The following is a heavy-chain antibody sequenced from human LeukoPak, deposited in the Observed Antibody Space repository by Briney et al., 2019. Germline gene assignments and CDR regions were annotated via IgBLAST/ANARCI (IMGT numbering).Heavy chain of an antibody. CDR1: GFTFSSYW. CDR3: ARDGHYYDSSGYYAAFDI. CDR2: IKQDGSEK. V-gene: IGHV3-7*01. J-gene: IGHJ3*02. D-gene: IGHD3-22*01. Sequence: GGSLRLSCAASGFTFSSYWMSWVRQAPGKGLEWVANIKQDGSEKYYVDSVKGRFTISRDNAKNSLYLQMNSLRAEDTAVYYCARDGHYYDSSGYYAAFDIWGQGTMVTVSS.